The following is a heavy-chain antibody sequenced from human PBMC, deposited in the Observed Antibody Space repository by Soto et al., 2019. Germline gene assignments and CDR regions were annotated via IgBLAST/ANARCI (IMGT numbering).Heavy chain of an antibody. CDR1: GGTFSSYA. CDR2: IIPIFGTA. Sequence: SVKVSCKASGGTFSSYAISWVRQAPGQGLEWMGGIIPIFGTANYAQKFQGRVTITADESTSTAYMELSSLRSEDTAVYYCARGTMDDPRGATINLGYYYYYGMDVWGQGTTVTVSS. V-gene: IGHV1-69*13. CDR3: ARGTMDDPRGATINLGYYYYYGMDV. J-gene: IGHJ6*01. D-gene: IGHD5-12*01.